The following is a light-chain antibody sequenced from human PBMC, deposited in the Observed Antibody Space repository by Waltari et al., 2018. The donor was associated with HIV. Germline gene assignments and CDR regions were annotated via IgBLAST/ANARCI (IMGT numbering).Light chain of an antibody. V-gene: IGKV1-9*01. CDR1: RDVTNF. CDR3: QQSDSYPLT. CDR2: GAS. J-gene: IGKJ5*01. Sequence: DIQLTQSPSFLSASVGDRVSITCRASRDVTNFLAWYQKKPGTAPKLLIYGASTLQSGVPSRFGGSGSGKQFTLTINSLKPDDFATYYCQQSDSYPLTFGQGTRLEMK.